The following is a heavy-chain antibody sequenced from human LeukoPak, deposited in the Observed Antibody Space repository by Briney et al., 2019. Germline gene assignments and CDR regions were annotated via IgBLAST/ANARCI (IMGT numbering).Heavy chain of an antibody. CDR2: ISGSGYPI. CDR3: TRTRGAVAKIDY. J-gene: IGHJ4*02. D-gene: IGHD6-19*01. CDR1: GFTFSTYE. V-gene: IGHV3-48*03. Sequence: GGSLRLSCTASGFTFSTYEMNWVRQAPGKGLEWVSYISGSGYPIYYADSVKGRFTISRDNAKNSLYLQMNSLRAEDTAVYYCTRTRGAVAKIDYWGQGTLVTVSS.